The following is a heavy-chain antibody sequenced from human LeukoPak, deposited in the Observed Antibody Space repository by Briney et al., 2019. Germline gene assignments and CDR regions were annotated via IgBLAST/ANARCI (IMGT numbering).Heavy chain of an antibody. Sequence: SETLSLTCTVSGVSITRADFYWPWLRQHRGKGREGIVYIFHSGSTYYNPALKSRVSISLDRSKGQFSLRLSYLTAADTAVYYCGRDRATLVRGVMGGGVDVWGQGTTATVSS. V-gene: IGHV4-31*03. CDR3: GRDRATLVRGVMGGGVDV. CDR2: IFHSGST. J-gene: IGHJ6*02. CDR1: GVSITRADFY. D-gene: IGHD3-10*01.